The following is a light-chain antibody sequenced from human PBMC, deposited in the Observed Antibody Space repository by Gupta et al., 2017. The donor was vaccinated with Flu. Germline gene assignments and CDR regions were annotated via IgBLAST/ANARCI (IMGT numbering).Light chain of an antibody. CDR1: HTIDRK. CDR3: QQSHSTPRT. V-gene: IGKV1-39*01. Sequence: DFQIAHSPSPPSASLGDRVTITCRSSHTIDRKVKWYRQTPGKAPELLIYAASTLESGVPSRFSGSGSGSDFTLSISSLHPEDFATFYCQQSHSTPRTFGQGTKVEIQ. J-gene: IGKJ1*01. CDR2: AAS.